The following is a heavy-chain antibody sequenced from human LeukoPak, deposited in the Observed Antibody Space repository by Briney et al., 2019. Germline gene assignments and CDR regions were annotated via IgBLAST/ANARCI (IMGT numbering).Heavy chain of an antibody. J-gene: IGHJ4*02. CDR2: IGGSGGGT. D-gene: IGHD6-19*01. CDR3: AKRAELAVPGHFDY. CDR1: GFTFRNYA. V-gene: IGHV3-23*01. Sequence: HPGGSLRLSCAASGFTFRNYAMSWVRQTPGKGLEWVSAIGGSGGGTYYADSVKGRFTISRGNSKNTLYLQMNSLRAEDTAVYYCAKRAELAVPGHFDYWGQGTLVTVSS.